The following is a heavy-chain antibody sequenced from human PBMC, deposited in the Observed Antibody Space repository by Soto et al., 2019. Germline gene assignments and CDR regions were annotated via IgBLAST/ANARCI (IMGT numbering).Heavy chain of an antibody. J-gene: IGHJ4*02. Sequence: EVQLLESGGGLVQPGGSLRLSCAASGFTFSSYAMSWVRQAPGKGLEWVSAISGSGGSTYYADSVKGRFTISRDNSKNTLYLQMNSLRAEDTAVHYCAKARADYYDSSGYPVDYWGQGTRVTFSS. V-gene: IGHV3-23*01. CDR3: AKARADYYDSSGYPVDY. D-gene: IGHD3-22*01. CDR2: ISGSGGST. CDR1: GFTFSSYA.